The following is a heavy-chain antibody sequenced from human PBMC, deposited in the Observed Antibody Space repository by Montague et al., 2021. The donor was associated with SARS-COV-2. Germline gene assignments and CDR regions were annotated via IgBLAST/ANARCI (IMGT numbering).Heavy chain of an antibody. CDR3: ARRGSSVGGVTVSAELGY. J-gene: IGHJ4*02. CDR2: INQSRRT. Sequence: SETLSFTCAVSGGSFSGYYWSWIRQPPEKGLEWIGEINQSRRTNNNPSLKSRVIISVDTSKNQFSLKLSSVTAADTAAYYCARRGSSVGGVTVSAELGYWGQGILVIVSS. CDR1: GGSFSGYY. V-gene: IGHV4-34*01. D-gene: IGHD3-16*01.